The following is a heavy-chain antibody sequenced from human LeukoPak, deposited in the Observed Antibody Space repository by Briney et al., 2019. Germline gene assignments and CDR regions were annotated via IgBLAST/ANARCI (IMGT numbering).Heavy chain of an antibody. D-gene: IGHD3-22*01. CDR2: NIPILGIA. Sequence: SVKVSCKASGGTFSSYAISWVRQAPGQGLEWMGRNIPILGIANYAQKFQGRVTITADKSTSTAYMELSSLRSEDTAVYYCARHTAPEVVVVILRALYFDLWGRGTLVTVSS. J-gene: IGHJ2*01. CDR3: ARHTAPEVVVVILRALYFDL. V-gene: IGHV1-69*04. CDR1: GGTFSSYA.